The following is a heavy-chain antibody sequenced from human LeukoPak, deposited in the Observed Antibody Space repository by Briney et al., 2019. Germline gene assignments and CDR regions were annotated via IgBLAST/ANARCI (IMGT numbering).Heavy chain of an antibody. CDR3: AKSPVSTGY. CDR2: ISYDGSNK. D-gene: IGHD4-17*01. CDR1: GFTFSSYA. J-gene: IGHJ4*02. V-gene: IGHV3-30-3*02. Sequence: PGGSLRLSCAASGFTFSSYAMHWVRQAPGKGLEWVAVISYDGSNKYYADSVKGRFTISRDNSKNTLYLQMNSLRAEDTAVYYCAKSPVSTGYWGQGTLVTVSS.